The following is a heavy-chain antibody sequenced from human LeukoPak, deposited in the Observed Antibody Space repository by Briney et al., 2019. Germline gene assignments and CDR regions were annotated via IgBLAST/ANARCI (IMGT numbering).Heavy chain of an antibody. CDR1: GGSIRNSSFY. CDR2: IYSTGTT. V-gene: IGHV4-39*07. D-gene: IGHD6-19*01. CDR3: ARDKDSSGEFDY. J-gene: IGHJ4*02. Sequence: SETLSLTCAVSGGSIRNSSFYWGWIRQPPGKGLEWIASIYSTGTTYYNPSIKSRITIFVDTSKNQFSLKLSSVTAADTAVYYCARDKDSSGEFDYWGQGTLVTVSS.